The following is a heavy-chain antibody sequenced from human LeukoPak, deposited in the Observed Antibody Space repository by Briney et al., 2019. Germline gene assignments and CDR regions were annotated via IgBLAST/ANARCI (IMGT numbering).Heavy chain of an antibody. V-gene: IGHV3-23*01. Sequence: PGGSLRLSCAASGITFRSYAMSWVRQAPGKGLEWVSAINGDGGSTYYADSVKGRFTISRDNSNNTLFLQMNSLRVEDTAVYYCATWGAQSGSYRVVDCWGRGTLVTVSS. CDR3: ATWGAQSGSYRVVDC. CDR2: INGDGGST. CDR1: GITFRSYA. D-gene: IGHD3-10*01. J-gene: IGHJ4*02.